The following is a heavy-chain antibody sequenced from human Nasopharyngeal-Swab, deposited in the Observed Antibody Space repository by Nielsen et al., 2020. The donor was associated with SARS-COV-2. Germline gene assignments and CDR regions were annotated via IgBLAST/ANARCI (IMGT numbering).Heavy chain of an antibody. D-gene: IGHD3-9*01. J-gene: IGHJ5*02. CDR3: ARGTYYDILTGLMFDP. Sequence: ASVKVSCKASGYTFTGYYMHWVRQAPGQGLEWMGRINPNSGGTNYAQKFQGRVTMTRDTSISTAYMELSRLRSDDTAVYYCARGTYYDILTGLMFDPWGQGTLVTVSS. V-gene: IGHV1-2*06. CDR2: INPNSGGT. CDR1: GYTFTGYY.